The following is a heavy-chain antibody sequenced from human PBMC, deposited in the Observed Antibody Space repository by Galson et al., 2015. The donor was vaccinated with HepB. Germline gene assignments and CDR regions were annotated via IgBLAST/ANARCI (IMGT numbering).Heavy chain of an antibody. J-gene: IGHJ4*02. D-gene: IGHD3-10*01. V-gene: IGHV3-20*01. CDR1: GFTFDDYG. Sequence: SLRLSCAASGFTFDDYGMSWVRQAPGKGLEWVSGINWNGGSTGYADSVKGRFTISRDNAKNSPYLQMNSLRAEDTALYHCARRTMVRGVMKTTYYFDYWGQGTLVTVSS. CDR2: INWNGGST. CDR3: ARRTMVRGVMKTTYYFDY.